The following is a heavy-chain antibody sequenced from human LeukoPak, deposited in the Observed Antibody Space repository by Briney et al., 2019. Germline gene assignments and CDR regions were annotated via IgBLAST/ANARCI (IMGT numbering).Heavy chain of an antibody. V-gene: IGHV4-38-2*02. Sequence: SETLSLTCSVSGYSISSGNYWGWIRLPPGKGLQWIGSIYHSGSTYYNPSLKSRVTISVDTSKNQFSLKLSSVTAADTAVYYCARVSNVDTAMVTAPYFDYWGQGTLVTVSS. CDR2: IYHSGST. D-gene: IGHD5-18*01. CDR3: ARVSNVDTAMVTAPYFDY. J-gene: IGHJ4*02. CDR1: GYSISSGNY.